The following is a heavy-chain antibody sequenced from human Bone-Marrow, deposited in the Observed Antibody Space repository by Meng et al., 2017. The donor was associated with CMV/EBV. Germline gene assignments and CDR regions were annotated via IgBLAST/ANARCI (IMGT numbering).Heavy chain of an antibody. CDR2: INPNSGNT. Sequence: ASVKVSCKASGYTFTGYYMHWVRQAPGQGLEWMGWINPNSGNTGYAQKFQGRVTMTRNTSISTAYMELSSLRSEDTAVYYCARSFTARDLYYFDYWGQGTLVTVSS. CDR1: GYTFTGYY. J-gene: IGHJ4*02. V-gene: IGHV1-8*02. D-gene: IGHD5-24*01. CDR3: ARSFTARDLYYFDY.